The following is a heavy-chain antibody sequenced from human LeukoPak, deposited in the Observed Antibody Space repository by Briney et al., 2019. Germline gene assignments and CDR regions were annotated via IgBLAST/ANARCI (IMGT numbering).Heavy chain of an antibody. J-gene: IGHJ4*02. CDR2: IYSSGRT. Sequence: SETLSLTCTVSGASMSNSFWSWIREPAGKGLEWIGRIYSSGRTNYNPSLKSRVTLSIDTSKNQFSLKLTSVTAADTALYYCARAPAGCGGTCLFDYWGQGTLVTVSS. CDR1: GASMSNSF. CDR3: ARAPAGCGGTCLFDY. V-gene: IGHV4-4*07. D-gene: IGHD2-15*01.